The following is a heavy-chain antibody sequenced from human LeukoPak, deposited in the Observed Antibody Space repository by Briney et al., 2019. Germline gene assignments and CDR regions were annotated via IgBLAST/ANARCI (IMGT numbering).Heavy chain of an antibody. J-gene: IGHJ4*02. V-gene: IGHV1-3*01. CDR1: GYTFTSYA. CDR3: ARENGSGSYYKRAYYFDY. CDR2: INPGNGNT. Sequence: ASVNVSCKASGYTFTSYAMHWVHQAPGQRLEWMGWINPGNGNTKYSQKFQGRVTITRDTSASTAYMELSSLRSEDTAVYYCARENGSGSYYKRAYYFDYWGQGTLVTVSS. D-gene: IGHD3-10*01.